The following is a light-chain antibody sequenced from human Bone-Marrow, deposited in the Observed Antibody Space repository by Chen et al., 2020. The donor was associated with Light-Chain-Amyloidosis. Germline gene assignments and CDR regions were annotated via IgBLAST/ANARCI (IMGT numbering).Light chain of an antibody. CDR2: DNE. J-gene: IGLJ3*02. CDR3: GTWDSGLSAGANWV. CDR1: NSNIGSNC. V-gene: IGLV1-51*01. Sequence: QSVLTQPPSVAAAPGQKATNSRSGGNSNIGSNCVSWYQQVPGAAPTLLIYDNEKRPSDIPDRFPGSKSGSSATLGITGLQTGDEADYYCGTWDSGLSAGANWVFGGGTKLTVL.